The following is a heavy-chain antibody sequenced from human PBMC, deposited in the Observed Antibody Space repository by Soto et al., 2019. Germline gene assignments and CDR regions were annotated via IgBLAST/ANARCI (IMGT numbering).Heavy chain of an antibody. J-gene: IGHJ4*02. D-gene: IGHD5-18*01. CDR2: IYWDGDDAQ. CDR3: AHADAASVLAFDY. Sequence: QITLKESGPTLVKPTQTLTLTCTFSGFSLSTTGVAVAWIRQPPGKALEWLALIYWDGDDAQRYSPSLKSRRTITKGTAKVQVVLTMTHMDPLDTGTYYCAHADAASVLAFDYWGQGPLVSVSS. CDR1: GFSLSTTGVA. V-gene: IGHV2-5*02.